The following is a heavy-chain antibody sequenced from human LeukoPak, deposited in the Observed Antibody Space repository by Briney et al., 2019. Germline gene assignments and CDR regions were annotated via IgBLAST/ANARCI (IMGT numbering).Heavy chain of an antibody. CDR1: GFTVSSKY. CDR2: IYRGGNT. V-gene: IGHV3-53*01. CDR3: ATFSYAGNAGGSAGS. Sequence: PGRSLRLSCAASGFTVSSKYMTSVRQGPGKGLEWVSVIYRGGNTYYADSVKGRFSISRDISKNTVNLQMNSLRAEDTALYYCATFSYAGNAGGSAGSWGQGTLVTVSS. J-gene: IGHJ5*02. D-gene: IGHD4-23*01.